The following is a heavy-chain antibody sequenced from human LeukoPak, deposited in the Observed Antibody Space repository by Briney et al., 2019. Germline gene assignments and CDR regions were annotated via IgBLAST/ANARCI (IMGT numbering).Heavy chain of an antibody. D-gene: IGHD3-22*01. CDR3: AKGSSGYFADL. V-gene: IGHV3-23*01. Sequence: GGSLRLSCAASGCIFNNYGLIWVRQAPGKGGEGVSAISNDGGGTQYADFVKGRFPISRDNSKHTLFLQMNSLRAEDTALYYCAKGSSGYFADLWGQGTLVTVSS. CDR2: ISNDGGGT. CDR1: GCIFNNYG. J-gene: IGHJ5*02.